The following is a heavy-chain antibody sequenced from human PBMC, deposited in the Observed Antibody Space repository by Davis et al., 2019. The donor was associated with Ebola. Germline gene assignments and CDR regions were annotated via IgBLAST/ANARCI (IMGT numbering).Heavy chain of an antibody. D-gene: IGHD3-22*01. CDR3: AREALIHGMDV. CDR2: IIPIFGTA. J-gene: IGHJ6*02. V-gene: IGHV1-69*13. CDR1: GYTHTSYV. Sequence: SVNVSRKATGYTHTSYVINWVRQAPGQGLAWMGGIIPIFGTANYAQKFQGRVTITADESTSTAYMELSSLRSEDTAVYYCAREALIHGMDVSGQGTTVTVSS.